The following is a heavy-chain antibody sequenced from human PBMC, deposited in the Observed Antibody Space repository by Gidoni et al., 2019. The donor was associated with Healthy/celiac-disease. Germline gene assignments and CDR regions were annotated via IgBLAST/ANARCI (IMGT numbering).Heavy chain of an antibody. CDR2: IYYSGSP. CDR3: ATVGATYLYGY. V-gene: IGHV4-39*07. CDR1: GGSISSSSYY. J-gene: IGHJ4*02. D-gene: IGHD1-26*01. Sequence: QLQLQESGPGLVKPSETLSLTCTVSGGSISSSSYYWGWVRQPPGKGLEWIGSIYYSGSPYYNPSLKSRVTISVDTSKNQFSLKLSSVTAADTAVYYCATVGATYLYGYWGQGTLVTVSS.